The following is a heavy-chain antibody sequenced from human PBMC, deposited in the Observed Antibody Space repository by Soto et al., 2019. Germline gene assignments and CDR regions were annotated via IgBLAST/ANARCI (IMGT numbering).Heavy chain of an antibody. Sequence: HPSGCLRLACAASRFTFNSYGMHCVSQAPDKVLEWVAVISYDGSNKYYADSVKGRLPIPGDNSKNALYLQMNSLRAEVLSVYYFSKSRRDPGRAYGTGVWGQGTTVTVSS. J-gene: IGHJ6*02. CDR1: RFTFNSYG. V-gene: IGHV3-30*18. CDR3: SKSRRDPGRAYGTGV. CDR2: ISYDGSNK.